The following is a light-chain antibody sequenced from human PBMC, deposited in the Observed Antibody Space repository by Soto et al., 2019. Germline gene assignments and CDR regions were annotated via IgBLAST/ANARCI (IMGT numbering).Light chain of an antibody. J-gene: IGLJ2*01. CDR3: CAYAGSNSVL. V-gene: IGLV2-23*01. CDR2: EAS. Sequence: QSALTQPASVSGSPGQSITISCTGSSGDVGRYNHVSWYQRHPGKAPKLIIYEASNRPPGGSNRFSGSRSGDTASLTISGLRTEDEAEYFCCAYAGSNSVLFGGGTQLTVL. CDR1: SGDVGRYNH.